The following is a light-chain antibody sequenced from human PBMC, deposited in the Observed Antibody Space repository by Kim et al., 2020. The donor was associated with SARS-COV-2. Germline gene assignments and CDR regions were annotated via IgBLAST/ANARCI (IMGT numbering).Light chain of an antibody. CDR2: GAS. V-gene: IGKV3-20*01. J-gene: IGKJ2*01. Sequence: LAPGERAPLSCRASQSVSSSYLAWYQQKPGQAPRLLIYGASSRATGIPDRFSGSWSGTDFTLTISRLEPEDFAVYYCQQYGSSPGTFGQGTKLEI. CDR3: QQYGSSPGT. CDR1: QSVSSSY.